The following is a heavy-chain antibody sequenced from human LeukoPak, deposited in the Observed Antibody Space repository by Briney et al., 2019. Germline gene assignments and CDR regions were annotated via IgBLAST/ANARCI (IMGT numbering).Heavy chain of an antibody. Sequence: ASVKVSCKASGYTFTSYGISWVRQAPGQGLEWMGWISAYNGNTNYAQKLQGRVTMTTDTSTSTAYMELRSLRSDDTAVYYCASLRSYYDSSGYYLDYWGQGTLVTVSS. CDR3: ASLRSYYDSSGYYLDY. CDR2: ISAYNGNT. J-gene: IGHJ4*02. CDR1: GYTFTSYG. V-gene: IGHV1-18*01. D-gene: IGHD3-22*01.